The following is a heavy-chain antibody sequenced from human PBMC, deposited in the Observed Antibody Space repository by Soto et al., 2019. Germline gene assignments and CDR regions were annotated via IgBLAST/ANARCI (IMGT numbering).Heavy chain of an antibody. CDR2: IRSKAYGGTT. V-gene: IGHV3-49*04. CDR3: XKEVADMIVVVPGGFDP. CDR1: GFTFNYYT. D-gene: IGHD3-22*01. Sequence: PGGSLRLSCTASGFTFNYYTLSWVRQAPGKGLEWVGFIRSKAYGGTTEYAASVKGRFTISRDDSKSIAYLQMNSLRAEDTAVYYCXKEVADMIVVVPGGFDPWGQGTLVTVSS. J-gene: IGHJ5*02.